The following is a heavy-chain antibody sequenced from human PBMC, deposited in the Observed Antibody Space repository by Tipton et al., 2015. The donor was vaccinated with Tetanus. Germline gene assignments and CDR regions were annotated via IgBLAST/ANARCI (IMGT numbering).Heavy chain of an antibody. CDR3: AAQIIPTDRGGWFDP. J-gene: IGHJ5*02. Sequence: TLSLTCSVSGGSISSRNYYWGWIRQPPGKGLEFIGRVYYSGNTYYNPSLKSRVTISVGTSKNQFSLKLSSVTATDTAVYYCAAQIIPTDRGGWFDPWGQGTLVTVSS. CDR2: VYYSGNT. V-gene: IGHV4-39*01. CDR1: GGSISSRNYY. D-gene: IGHD3-3*01.